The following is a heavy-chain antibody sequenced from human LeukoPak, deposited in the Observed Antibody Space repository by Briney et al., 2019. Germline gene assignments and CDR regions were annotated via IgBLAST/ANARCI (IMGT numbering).Heavy chain of an antibody. CDR3: ARAPSAYGDYVLFDY. CDR2: IIPIFGTA. V-gene: IGHV1-69*05. Sequence: ASVKVSCKASGGTFSSYAISWVRQAPGQGLEWMGGIIPIFGTANYAQKFQGRVTITTDESTSTAYMELSSLRSEDTAVYYCARAPSAYGDYVLFDYWGQGTLVTVSS. CDR1: GGTFSSYA. D-gene: IGHD4-17*01. J-gene: IGHJ4*02.